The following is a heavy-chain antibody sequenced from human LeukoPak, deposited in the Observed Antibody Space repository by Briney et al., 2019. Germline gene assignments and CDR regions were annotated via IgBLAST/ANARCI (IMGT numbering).Heavy chain of an antibody. Sequence: GASVKVSCKASGYTFTSYGISWVRQAPGQGLEWIGWISAYNGNTNYAQKLQGRVTMTTDTSTSTAYMELRSLRSDDTAVYYCARDPQYSSGWYGAFDIWGQGTMVTVSS. V-gene: IGHV1-18*01. D-gene: IGHD6-19*01. CDR1: GYTFTSYG. CDR2: ISAYNGNT. J-gene: IGHJ3*02. CDR3: ARDPQYSSGWYGAFDI.